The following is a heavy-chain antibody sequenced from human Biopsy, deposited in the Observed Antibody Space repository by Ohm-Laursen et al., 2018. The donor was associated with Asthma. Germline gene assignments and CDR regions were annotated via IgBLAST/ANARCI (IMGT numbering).Heavy chain of an antibody. CDR1: GFAVSRDH. CDR3: ARAYGGSFFSGSFDI. V-gene: IGHV3-53*01. D-gene: IGHD4-23*01. Sequence: GSLRLSCAASGFAVSRDHTFWVRQAPGKGLEWVSVIYSGGTSHTADSVQGRVTISRDNSKNTLSLQMNSLRAEDTAVYYCARAYGGSFFSGSFDIWGQGTMVTVSS. CDR2: IYSGGTS. J-gene: IGHJ3*02.